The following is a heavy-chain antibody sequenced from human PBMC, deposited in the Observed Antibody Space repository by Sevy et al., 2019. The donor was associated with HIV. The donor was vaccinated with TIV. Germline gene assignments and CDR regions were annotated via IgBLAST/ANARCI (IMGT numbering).Heavy chain of an antibody. V-gene: IGHV1-69*13. J-gene: IGHJ3*02. CDR3: ARDRYVAFGGGDAFDI. D-gene: IGHD3-16*01. CDR1: GGTFDSYT. Sequence: ASVKVSCKASGGTFDSYTISWLRQAPGQGLEWMGGIIPMFHKANYAQKSQGRLTITADESTNIAYMVLSSLRSDDAAVYRFARDRYVAFGGGDAFDIWGQGTLVTVSS. CDR2: IIPMFHKA.